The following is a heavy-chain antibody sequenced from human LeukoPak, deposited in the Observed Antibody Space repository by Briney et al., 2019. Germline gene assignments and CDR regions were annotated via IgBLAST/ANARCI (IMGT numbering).Heavy chain of an antibody. V-gene: IGHV3-9*01. J-gene: IGHJ4*02. CDR3: AKAKRNSDYLFDY. D-gene: IGHD5-12*01. Sequence: GGSLRLSCAASGFTFSSYWMHWVRQAPGKGLEWVSSIGWNNDKILYADSVKGRFTISRDNAGRSLFLQMNSLRPEDTAFYYCAKAKRNSDYLFDYWGQGTLVAVSS. CDR1: GFTFSSYW. CDR2: IGWNNDKI.